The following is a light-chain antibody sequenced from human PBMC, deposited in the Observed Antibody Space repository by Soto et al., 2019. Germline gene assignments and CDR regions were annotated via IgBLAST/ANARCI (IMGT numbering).Light chain of an antibody. Sequence: DIVLTQSADAVSLSPGESATLSCRASQSLGRYLAWYQQKPGQAPRLLIYGASTRATGIPDRFSGSGSGTDFSLIIGRLEPEDFAVYICQQYGASPWTFGQGTKVDI. J-gene: IGKJ1*01. CDR1: QSLGRY. CDR2: GAS. V-gene: IGKV3-20*01. CDR3: QQYGASPWT.